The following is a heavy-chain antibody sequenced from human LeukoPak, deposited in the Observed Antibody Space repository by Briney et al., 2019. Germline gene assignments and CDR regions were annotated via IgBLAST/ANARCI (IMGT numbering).Heavy chain of an antibody. Sequence: GASVKVSCKASGGTFSSYAISWVRQAPGQGLEWMGRINPNSGATNYAQKFQGRVTMTRDTSISTAYMELSRLRSDDTAVYYCARGAGTLTPPDYWGQGTLVTVSS. V-gene: IGHV1-2*06. CDR1: GGTFSSYA. CDR3: ARGAGTLTPPDY. D-gene: IGHD6-19*01. J-gene: IGHJ4*02. CDR2: INPNSGAT.